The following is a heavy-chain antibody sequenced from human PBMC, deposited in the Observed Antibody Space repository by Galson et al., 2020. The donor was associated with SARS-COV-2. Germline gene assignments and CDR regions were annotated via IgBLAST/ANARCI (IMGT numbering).Heavy chain of an antibody. J-gene: IGHJ3*02. V-gene: IGHV3-74*01. D-gene: IGHD3-22*01. CDR3: AREGPTAYYESRDDAFDI. CDR2: INSDGSST. Sequence: GGSLRLSCAASGITFSSYWMHWVRQGPGKGLVWVSRINSDGSSTSYADSVKGRFTISRDNAKNTLYLQMNSLRAEDTAVYYCAREGPTAYYESRDDAFDIWGQGTMVTVAS. CDR1: GITFSSYW.